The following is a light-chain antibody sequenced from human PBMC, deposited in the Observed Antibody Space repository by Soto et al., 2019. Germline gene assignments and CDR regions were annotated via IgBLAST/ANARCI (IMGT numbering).Light chain of an antibody. CDR2: GAS. Sequence: EIVLTQSPGTLSLSPGERATLSCRASQSISSTYLAWYQQRPGQAPRLLIYGASNRATGVPDRFSGSGSGTDFTLTVSRLEPEEFAVYYCQQYSNSPYTFGQGTKLEI. CDR1: QSISSTY. J-gene: IGKJ2*01. CDR3: QQYSNSPYT. V-gene: IGKV3-20*01.